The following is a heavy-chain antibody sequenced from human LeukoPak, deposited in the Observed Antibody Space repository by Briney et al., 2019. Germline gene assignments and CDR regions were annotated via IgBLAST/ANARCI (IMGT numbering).Heavy chain of an antibody. V-gene: IGHV3-30*02. J-gene: IGHJ5*02. CDR1: VFTFSSYG. Sequence: QPGVPLTLSCAASVFTFSSYGMHWLRQAPGKGLEWVAFIRYGGCNKFYTDSVRARFTIHRDNSKNTQYLQMNSLRAEDTAVYYCGKEHPQYYDFWSGFWFDPWGQGTLVTVSS. D-gene: IGHD3-3*01. CDR3: GKEHPQYYDFWSGFWFDP. CDR2: IRYGGCNK.